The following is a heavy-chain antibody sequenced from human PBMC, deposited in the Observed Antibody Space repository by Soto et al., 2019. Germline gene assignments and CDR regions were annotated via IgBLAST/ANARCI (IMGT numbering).Heavy chain of an antibody. D-gene: IGHD2-8*01. Sequence: ASVKVSCKASGFTFTSSAVQWVRQARGQRLEWIGWIVVGSGNTNYAQKFQERVTITRDMSTSTAYMELSSLRSEDTAVYYCAADGGYCTNGVCYSVVAAGTWEYYGMDVWAQGTTVTVSS. CDR2: IVVGSGNT. CDR1: GFTFTSSA. CDR3: AADGGYCTNGVCYSVVAAGTWEYYGMDV. V-gene: IGHV1-58*01. J-gene: IGHJ6*02.